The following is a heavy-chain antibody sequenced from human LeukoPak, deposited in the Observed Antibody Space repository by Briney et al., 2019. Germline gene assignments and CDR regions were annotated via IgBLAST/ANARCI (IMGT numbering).Heavy chain of an antibody. CDR1: GGSITGYY. J-gene: IGHJ6*02. CDR3: ARRSTSFNYAMDV. Sequence: SETLSLTCTVSGGSITGYYWSWIRQPPGKGLEWIGYVFYSGSTNYNPSLKSRVTISLDTSKNRFSLNLSSVTAADTAVYYCARRSTSFNYAMDVWGQGTTVTVSS. V-gene: IGHV4-59*08. CDR2: VFYSGST. D-gene: IGHD2/OR15-2a*01.